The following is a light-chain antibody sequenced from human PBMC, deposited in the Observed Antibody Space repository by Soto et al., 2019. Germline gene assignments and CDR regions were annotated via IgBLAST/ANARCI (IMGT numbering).Light chain of an antibody. Sequence: QSALTQPASVSGSPGQSITISCTGTSSDVGGYNYVSWYQQHPGKAPKLMIYDVSNRPSGVSNRFSGSKSGNTASLTISGRQAEDEADYYCSSYTSSSTLEFGGGTKVTVL. CDR2: DVS. V-gene: IGLV2-14*01. J-gene: IGLJ2*01. CDR3: SSYTSSSTLE. CDR1: SSDVGGYNY.